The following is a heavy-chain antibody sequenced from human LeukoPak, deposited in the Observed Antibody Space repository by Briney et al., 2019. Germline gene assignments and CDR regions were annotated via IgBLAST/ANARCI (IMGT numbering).Heavy chain of an antibody. CDR2: IYYSGST. Sequence: PSETLSLTCTVSGGSISSSSYYWGWIRQPPGKGLEWIGSIYYSGSTYYNPSLKSRVTISVDTSKNQFSLKLSSVTAADTAAYYCAGGDYYGSGSYGNWGQGTLVTVSS. CDR3: AGGDYYGSGSYGN. J-gene: IGHJ4*02. V-gene: IGHV4-39*07. D-gene: IGHD3-10*01. CDR1: GGSISSSSYY.